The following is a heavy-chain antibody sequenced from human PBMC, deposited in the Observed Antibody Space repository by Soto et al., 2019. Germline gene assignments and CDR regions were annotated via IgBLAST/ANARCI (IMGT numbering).Heavy chain of an antibody. J-gene: IGHJ4*02. CDR3: AKEGHLAGITGTLVY. CDR2: ISYDGSNK. Sequence: QVQLVESGGGVVQPGRSLRLSCAASGFTFSSYGMHWVRQAPGKGLEWVAVISYDGSNKYYADSVKGRFTISRDNSKNTLYLQMNSLRAEDTAVYYCAKEGHLAGITGTLVYWGQGTLVTVSS. CDR1: GFTFSSYG. V-gene: IGHV3-30*18. D-gene: IGHD1-7*01.